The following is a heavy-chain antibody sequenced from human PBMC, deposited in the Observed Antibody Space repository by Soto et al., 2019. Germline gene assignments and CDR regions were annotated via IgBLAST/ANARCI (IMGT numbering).Heavy chain of an antibody. D-gene: IGHD2-2*01. CDR3: ARDRTSSSTSWYYYMDV. J-gene: IGHJ6*03. V-gene: IGHV1-18*01. Sequence: ASVKVSCKASGYTFTSYGISWVRQAPGQGLEWMGWISAYNGNTNYAQKLQGRVTMTTDTSTSTAYMELRSLRSDDTAVYYCARDRTSSSTSWYYYMDVWGKGTTVTVSS. CDR2: ISAYNGNT. CDR1: GYTFTSYG.